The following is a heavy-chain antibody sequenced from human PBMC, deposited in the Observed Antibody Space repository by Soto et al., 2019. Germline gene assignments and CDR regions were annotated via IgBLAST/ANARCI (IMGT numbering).Heavy chain of an antibody. J-gene: IGHJ6*02. Sequence: PVGSLRLSCAASGFTFSSYAMHWVRQAPGKGLEWVAVISYDGSNKYYADSVKGRFTISRDNSKNTLYLQMNSLRAEDTAVCYCARVGRYDFWGRVSGYYYYGMDVCGQRTTVTVSS. CDR3: ARVGRYDFWGRVSGYYYYGMDV. CDR1: GFTFSSYA. CDR2: ISYDGSNK. V-gene: IGHV3-30-3*01. D-gene: IGHD3-3*01.